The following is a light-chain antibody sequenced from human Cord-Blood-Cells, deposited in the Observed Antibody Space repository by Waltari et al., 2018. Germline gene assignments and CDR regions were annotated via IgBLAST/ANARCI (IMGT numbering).Light chain of an antibody. J-gene: IGKJ1*01. CDR1: QSISSY. CDR3: QQSYSTPWT. CDR2: AAS. Sequence: DIQMTQSPSSLSASVGDRVTITCRASQSISSYLNWYQQKPGKAPKLQIYAASSLQSGVPSRFSGSGSGTDFTLTISSLQPEDFATYYCQQSYSTPWTLVQGTKVYIK. V-gene: IGKV1-39*01.